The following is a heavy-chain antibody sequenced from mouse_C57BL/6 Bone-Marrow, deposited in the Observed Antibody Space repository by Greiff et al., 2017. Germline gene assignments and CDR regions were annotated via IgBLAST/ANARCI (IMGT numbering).Heavy chain of an antibody. J-gene: IGHJ2*01. Sequence: VKLQQSGAELVRPGSSVTMSCKTSGYTFTRYGINWVKQRPGQGLEWIGYISIGHGYTEYNAKFKGKATLTSDTSYSTAYMQFSSLTSENSAIYCCAREGYCDYWGQGTTRTGSS. CDR1: GYTFTRYG. CDR2: ISIGHGYT. CDR3: AREGYCDY. V-gene: IGHV1-58*01.